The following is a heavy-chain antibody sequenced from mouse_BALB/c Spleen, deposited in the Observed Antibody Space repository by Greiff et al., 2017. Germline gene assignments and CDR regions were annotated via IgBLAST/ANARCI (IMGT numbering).Heavy chain of an antibody. CDR3: ARAPYDEGFAY. D-gene: IGHD2-12*01. V-gene: IGHV2-6-7*01. CDR2: IWGDGST. J-gene: IGHJ3*01. Sequence: QVQLKESGPGLVAPSQSLSITCTVSGFSLTGYGVNWVRQPPGKGLEWLGMIWGDGSTDYNSALKSRLSISKDNSKSQVFLKMNSLQTDDTARYYCARAPYDEGFAYWGQGTLVTVSA. CDR1: GFSLTGYG.